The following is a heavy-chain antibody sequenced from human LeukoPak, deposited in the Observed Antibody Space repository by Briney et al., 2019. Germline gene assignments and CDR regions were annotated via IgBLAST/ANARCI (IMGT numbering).Heavy chain of an antibody. V-gene: IGHV4-59*01. CDR3: ARDTGDNLDY. D-gene: IGHD7-27*01. CDR2: IYYSGST. CDR1: GGSISSYY. J-gene: IGHJ4*02. Sequence: ASETLSLTCTVSGGSISSYYWSWIRQPPGKGLEWIGYIYYSGSTNYNPSLKSRVTISVDTSKNQFSLKLSSVTAADPAIYYCARDTGDNLDYWGQGTLVTVSS.